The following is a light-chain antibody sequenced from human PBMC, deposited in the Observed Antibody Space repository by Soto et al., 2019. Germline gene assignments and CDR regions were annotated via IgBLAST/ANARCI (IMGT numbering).Light chain of an antibody. CDR3: SSYTSSSPLYV. CDR2: DVS. CDR1: SSEVGGYNY. J-gene: IGLJ1*01. Sequence: QSVLTQPASVSGSPGQSITISCTGTSSEVGGYNYVSWYQQHPGRAPKLMIYDVSNRPSGVSNRFSGSKSGNTASLTISGLQAEDEADYYCSSYTSSSPLYVFRTGTTVTVL. V-gene: IGLV2-14*01.